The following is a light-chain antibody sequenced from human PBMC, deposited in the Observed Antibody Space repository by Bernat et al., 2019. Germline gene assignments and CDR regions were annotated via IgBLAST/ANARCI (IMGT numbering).Light chain of an antibody. CDR3: SSYAGSNNFFYV. V-gene: IGLV2-8*01. CDR1: SSDVGGYNY. CDR2: EVS. Sequence: QSALTPPPSASGSPGQSVTISCTGTSSDVGGYNYVSWYQQHPGKAPKLMIYEVSKRPSGVPDRFSGSKSGNTASLTVSGLQAEDEADYYCSSYAGSNNFFYVFGTGTKVTVL. J-gene: IGLJ1*01.